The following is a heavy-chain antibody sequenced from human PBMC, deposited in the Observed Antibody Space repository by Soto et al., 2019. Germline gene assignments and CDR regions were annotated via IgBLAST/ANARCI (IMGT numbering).Heavy chain of an antibody. Sequence: PSDTLSLTCAVYGGSFGVYYWSWIRQPPGKGLEWIGEINHSGSTNYNPSLKSRVTISVDTSKNQFSLKLSSVTAADTAVYYCARGRAAGVAIYYYYGMDVWGQGTTVTVSS. CDR3: ARGRAAGVAIYYYYGMDV. CDR1: GGSFGVYY. V-gene: IGHV4-34*01. CDR2: INHSGST. D-gene: IGHD6-13*01. J-gene: IGHJ6*02.